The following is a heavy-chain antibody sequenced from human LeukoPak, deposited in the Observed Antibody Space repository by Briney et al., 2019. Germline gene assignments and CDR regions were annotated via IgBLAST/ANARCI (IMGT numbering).Heavy chain of an antibody. J-gene: IGHJ4*02. D-gene: IGHD3-22*01. CDR1: GFTFSSYG. CDR2: ISYDGSNK. V-gene: IGHV3-30*18. Sequence: PGGSLRLSCAASGFTFSSYGMHWVRQAPGKGLVWVAVISYDGSNKYYADSVKGRFTISRDNSKNTLYLQMNSLRAEDTAVYYCAKEGYYDSSGYYFDYWGQGTLVTVSS. CDR3: AKEGYYDSSGYYFDY.